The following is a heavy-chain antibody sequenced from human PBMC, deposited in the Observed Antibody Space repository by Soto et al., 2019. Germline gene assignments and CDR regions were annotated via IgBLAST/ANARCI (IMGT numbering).Heavy chain of an antibody. CDR3: ASSSGYYYYFDY. V-gene: IGHV3-74*01. CDR1: GFTFSSYW. J-gene: IGHJ4*02. CDR2: INSDGSST. Sequence: GGSLRLSCAASGFTFSSYWLHWVRQAPGKGLVWVSRINSDGSSTSYADSVKGRFTISRDNAKNTLYLQMNSLRAEDTAVYYCASSSGYYYYFDYWGQGTLVTVSS. D-gene: IGHD3-22*01.